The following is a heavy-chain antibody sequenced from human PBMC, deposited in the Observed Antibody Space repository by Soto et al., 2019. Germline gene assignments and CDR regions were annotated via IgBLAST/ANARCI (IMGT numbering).Heavy chain of an antibody. CDR3: AGLRGYAGSPIDY. V-gene: IGHV4-59*01. CDR2: ISYSGNT. Sequence: SETLSLTCTVSGGSIISGYWSWIRQPPGKGPEWIGYISYSGNTNYNPSLKSRVTMSVDTPKNQFSLRLSSVTTADTAVYYCAGLRGYAGSPIDYWGQGTLVTVSS. D-gene: IGHD2-15*01. J-gene: IGHJ4*02. CDR1: GGSIISGY.